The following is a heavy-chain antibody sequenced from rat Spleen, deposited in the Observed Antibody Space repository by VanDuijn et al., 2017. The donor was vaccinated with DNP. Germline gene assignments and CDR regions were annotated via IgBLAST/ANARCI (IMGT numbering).Heavy chain of an antibody. V-gene: IGHV5-7*01. Sequence: EVQLVESGGGLVQPGGSLKLSCAASGFTFSDYNMAWVRQAPKKGLEWVTTIIFDGSPTYYRDSVKGRFTISRDNAKSSLYLQMDSLRSEDTASYYCTTWGWLLGMDAWGQGTSVTVSS. CDR1: GFTFSDYN. D-gene: IGHD1-12*03. CDR3: TTWGWLLGMDA. CDR2: IIFDGSPT. J-gene: IGHJ4*01.